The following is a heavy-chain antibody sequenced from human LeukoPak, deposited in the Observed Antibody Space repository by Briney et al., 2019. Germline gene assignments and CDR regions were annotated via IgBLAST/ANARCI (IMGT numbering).Heavy chain of an antibody. Sequence: PGGSLRLSCAASGLIFSNYAMSWVRQAPGKGLQWVSAFSGSGGSTYYADSVKGRFTISRDNSRNTLYLQMNSRRAEDTAVYYCARSGLSRFGFWGQGTLVTVSS. CDR1: GLIFSNYA. V-gene: IGHV3-23*01. D-gene: IGHD2/OR15-2a*01. J-gene: IGHJ4*02. CDR3: ARSGLSRFGF. CDR2: FSGSGGST.